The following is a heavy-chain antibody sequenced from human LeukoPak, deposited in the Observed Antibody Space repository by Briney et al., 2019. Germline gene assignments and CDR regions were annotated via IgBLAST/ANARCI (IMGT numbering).Heavy chain of an antibody. V-gene: IGHV1-69*05. D-gene: IGHD2-21*02. CDR3: ARAQLAYCGGDCPDYYCYYMDV. J-gene: IGHJ6*03. CDR1: GGTFSSYA. Sequence: SVKVSCKASGGTFSSYAISWVRQAPGQGLEWMGRIIPIFGTANYAQKFQGRVTITTDESTSTAYMELSSLRSEDTAVYYCARAQLAYCGGDCPDYYCYYMDVWGKGTTVTVSS. CDR2: IIPIFGTA.